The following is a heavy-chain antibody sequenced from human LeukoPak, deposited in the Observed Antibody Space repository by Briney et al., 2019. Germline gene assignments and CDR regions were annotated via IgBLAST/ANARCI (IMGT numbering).Heavy chain of an antibody. V-gene: IGHV3-15*01. CDR2: FTSKTDGGTT. J-gene: IGHJ4*02. CDR3: TTAQSFNSSGSLAY. Sequence: GGSLRLSCAASGFTFNKARMNWVRQAPGKGLEWVGRFTSKTDGGTTDYAAPVRGRSTISRDDSKDTLYLQMNSLKTEDTAVYYCTTAQSFNSSGSLAYWGQGTLVTVSS. D-gene: IGHD3-22*01. CDR1: GFTFNKAR.